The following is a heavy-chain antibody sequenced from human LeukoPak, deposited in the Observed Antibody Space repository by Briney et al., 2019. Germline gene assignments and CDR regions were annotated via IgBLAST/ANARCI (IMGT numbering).Heavy chain of an antibody. D-gene: IGHD4/OR15-4a*01. V-gene: IGHV1-2*02. J-gene: IGHJ4*02. Sequence: ASVKVSCKASGYTFTGYYMHWVRQAPGQGLEWMGWIVPSSGGTNYAQKFQGRVNMTRDTSINTAYMELSRLTSDDTAVYYCAVVMVVTTTPSFDHWGQGTLVTVSS. CDR2: IVPSSGGT. CDR3: AVVMVVTTTPSFDH. CDR1: GYTFTGYY.